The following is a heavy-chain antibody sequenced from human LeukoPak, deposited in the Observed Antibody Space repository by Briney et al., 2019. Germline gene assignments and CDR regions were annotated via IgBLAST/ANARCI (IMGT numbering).Heavy chain of an antibody. CDR1: GGSFSGYY. CDR3: ARGVLVTVYAAFDY. J-gene: IGHJ4*02. Sequence: SETLSLTCGVYGGSFSGYYWTWIRQSPGMGLEWVGEIIHSGRTNYNPSLTSRVTISVDTSRNQFSLELSSVAAADTAVYYCARGVLVTVYAAFDYWGQGTLVTVSS. D-gene: IGHD2-8*01. V-gene: IGHV4-34*01. CDR2: IIHSGRT.